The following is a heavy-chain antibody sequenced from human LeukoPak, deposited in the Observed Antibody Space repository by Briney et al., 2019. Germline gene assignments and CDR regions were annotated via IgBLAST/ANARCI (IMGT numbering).Heavy chain of an antibody. CDR2: INHNGNVN. CDR3: ARGGGLDV. J-gene: IGHJ6*02. CDR1: GFTFSSYS. Sequence: AGGSLRLSCAASGFTFSSYSMNWVRQAPGKGLEWVASINHNGNVNYYVDSVKGRFTISRDNARNSLYLQMSNLGAEDTAVYFCARGGGLDVWGQGATVTVSS. V-gene: IGHV3-7*03. D-gene: IGHD3-16*01.